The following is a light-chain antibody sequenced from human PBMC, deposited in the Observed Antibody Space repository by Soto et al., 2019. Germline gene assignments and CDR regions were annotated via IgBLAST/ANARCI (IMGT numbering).Light chain of an antibody. Sequence: QSVLTQPRSVSGSPGQSVTISCTGTSSDVGTYNYVSWYQQHPGNAPKVMIYDVSERPSGVPDRFSGSKSGNTASLTISGLQAEDEADYYCCSYAGSTSYVFGTGTKLTVL. J-gene: IGLJ1*01. CDR3: CSYAGSTSYV. CDR2: DVS. CDR1: SSDVGTYNY. V-gene: IGLV2-11*01.